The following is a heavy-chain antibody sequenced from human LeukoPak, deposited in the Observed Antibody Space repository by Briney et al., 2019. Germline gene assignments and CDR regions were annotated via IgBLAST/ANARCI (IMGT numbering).Heavy chain of an antibody. D-gene: IGHD2-8*01. Sequence: GGSLRLSCAASRFTFSSYGMHWVRQAPGKGLEWVAYIQYDGSNAQYADSVKGRSGISRDSSKNILYLQMNSLRAEDTAVYYCAKDRCSNGVGCYYYYMDVWGKGTTVTISS. CDR3: AKDRCSNGVGCYYYYMDV. CDR2: IQYDGSNA. V-gene: IGHV3-30*02. CDR1: RFTFSSYG. J-gene: IGHJ6*03.